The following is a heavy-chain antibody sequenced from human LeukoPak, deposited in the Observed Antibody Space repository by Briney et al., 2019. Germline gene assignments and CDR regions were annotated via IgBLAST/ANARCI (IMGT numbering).Heavy chain of an antibody. V-gene: IGHV4-59*01. CDR2: IYYSGST. J-gene: IGHJ3*02. D-gene: IGHD2-2*01. CDR1: GGSISSYY. CDR3: ARGCSSTNDAFDI. Sequence: PSETLSLTCTVSGGSISSYYWSWIRQPPGKGLEWIGYIYYSGSTNYNPSLKSRVTISVDTSKNQFSLKLSSVTAADTAVYYCARGCSSTNDAFDICGQGTMVTVSS.